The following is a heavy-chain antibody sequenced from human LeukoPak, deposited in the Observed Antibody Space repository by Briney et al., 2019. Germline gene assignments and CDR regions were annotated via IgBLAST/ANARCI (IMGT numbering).Heavy chain of an antibody. CDR3: ARDHRDVLLWFGESWFAP. Sequence: SVKVSCKASGGTFSSYAISWVRQAPGHGLEWMGGIIPIFGTANYAQKFQGRVTITADKSTSTAYMELSSLRSEDTAVYYCARDHRDVLLWFGESWFAPWGQGTLVTVSS. CDR1: GGTFSSYA. J-gene: IGHJ5*02. V-gene: IGHV1-69*06. D-gene: IGHD3-10*01. CDR2: IIPIFGTA.